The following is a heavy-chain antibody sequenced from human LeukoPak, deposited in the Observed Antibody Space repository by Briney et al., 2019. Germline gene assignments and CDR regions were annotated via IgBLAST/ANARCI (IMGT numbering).Heavy chain of an antibody. CDR3: ARRDSRDDNFDY. V-gene: IGHV4-34*01. Sequence: SETLSLTCAVYGGSFSGYYWNWIRQPPGKGLEWIGEINHSGSTNYNPSLKSRVTISVDTSKNQFSLKLSSVTAADTAVYYCARRDSRDDNFDYWGQGTLVTVSS. D-gene: IGHD5-24*01. J-gene: IGHJ4*02. CDR2: INHSGST. CDR1: GGSFSGYY.